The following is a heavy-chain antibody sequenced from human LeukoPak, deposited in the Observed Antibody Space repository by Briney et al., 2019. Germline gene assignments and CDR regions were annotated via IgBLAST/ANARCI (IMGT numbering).Heavy chain of an antibody. Sequence: GASLRLSCAASGFIFSNYAMYWVRQAPGKGLEWVSAISGRSNNTYYADSVKGRFTISRDSSKNTLYLQMNSLRADDTAVYYCAKWGDYDVLTGYCVSDFWGQGTLVTVSS. CDR1: GFIFSNYA. D-gene: IGHD3-9*01. CDR3: AKWGDYDVLTGYCVSDF. V-gene: IGHV3-23*01. J-gene: IGHJ4*02. CDR2: ISGRSNNT.